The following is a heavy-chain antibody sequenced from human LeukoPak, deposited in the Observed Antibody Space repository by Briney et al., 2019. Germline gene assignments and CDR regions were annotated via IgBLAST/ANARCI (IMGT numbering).Heavy chain of an antibody. Sequence: GGSLRLSCAASGFTFNIYAMYWVRQAPGKGLEWVSSISSISSYIYYAASVKGRFTISRDNAKNSLYLQMNSLRAEDTAVYYCARDVGRSITFGGVIVIPEIISTGYYYYGMDVWGQGTTVTVSS. CDR3: ARDVGRSITFGGVIVIPEIISTGYYYYGMDV. CDR1: GFTFNIYA. J-gene: IGHJ6*02. V-gene: IGHV3-21*01. CDR2: ISSISSYI. D-gene: IGHD3-16*02.